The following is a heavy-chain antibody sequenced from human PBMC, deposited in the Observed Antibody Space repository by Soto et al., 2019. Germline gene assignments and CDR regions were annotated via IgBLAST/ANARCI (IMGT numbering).Heavy chain of an antibody. Sequence: SETLSLTCAVYGGSFSGYYWSWIRQPPGKGLEWIGEINHSGSTNYNPSLKSRVTISVDTSKNQFSLKLSSVTAADTAVYYCARVELYYGSGSYRSWGQGTLVTVSS. CDR2: INHSGST. CDR3: ARVELYYGSGSYRS. D-gene: IGHD3-10*01. V-gene: IGHV4-34*01. CDR1: GGSFSGYY. J-gene: IGHJ5*02.